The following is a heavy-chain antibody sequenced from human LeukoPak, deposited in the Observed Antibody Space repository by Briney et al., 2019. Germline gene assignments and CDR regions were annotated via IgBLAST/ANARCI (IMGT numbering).Heavy chain of an antibody. J-gene: IGHJ4*02. CDR2: ISYNGTT. CDR1: GGSLSSYY. Sequence: SETLSLTCSVSGGSLSSYYWSWIRQPPGKGLEWIGFISYNGTTKYNPSLKSRVTISMDTSKNQFSLKLSFVTAADTAVYYCAREPPRYIGPGSESFDHWGQGTLVTVSS. CDR3: AREPPRYIGPGSESFDH. D-gene: IGHD3-10*01. V-gene: IGHV4-59*01.